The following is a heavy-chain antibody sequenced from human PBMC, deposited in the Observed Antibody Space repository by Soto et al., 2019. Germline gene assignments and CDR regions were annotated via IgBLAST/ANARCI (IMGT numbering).Heavy chain of an antibody. V-gene: IGHV3-23*01. J-gene: IGHJ3*02. D-gene: IGHD2-2*01. CDR2: ISGSGGGT. Sequence: EVQLLESGGGLVQPGGSLRLSCAASGFTFSSYAMSWVRQAPGKGLEWVSAISGSGGGTYYADSVKGRFTISRDNSKNTLYLQINSLRADDTAVYYCAKGYCGSTSCYAIDAFDIWGQGTMVTVSS. CDR1: GFTFSSYA. CDR3: AKGYCGSTSCYAIDAFDI.